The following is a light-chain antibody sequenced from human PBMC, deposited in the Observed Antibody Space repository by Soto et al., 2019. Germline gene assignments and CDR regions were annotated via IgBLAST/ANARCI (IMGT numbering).Light chain of an antibody. Sequence: IQMTQSPSSLSASVGDRVTVNCRTSENSASYVSWFQQRPGKAPNLLIYSASTLHTGVSSRFSGNGSGTHFTLTVERLQAEDVATYYCQKYNSAPLTFGGGTKVEIK. CDR2: SAS. V-gene: IGKV1-39*01. CDR3: QKYNSAPLT. J-gene: IGKJ4*01. CDR1: ENSASY.